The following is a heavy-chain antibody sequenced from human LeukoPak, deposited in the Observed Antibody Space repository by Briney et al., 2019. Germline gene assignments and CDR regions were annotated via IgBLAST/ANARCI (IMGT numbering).Heavy chain of an antibody. J-gene: IGHJ4*02. CDR1: GYTFTGYY. CDR3: ARDFGYCSSTSCYTLDY. CDR2: INPNSGGT. D-gene: IGHD2-2*02. Sequence: ASVKVSCKASGYTFTGYYMHWVRQAPGQGLEWMGWINPNSGGTNYAQKFQGRVTMTRDTSISTAYMELSRLRSDDTAVYYCARDFGYCSSTSCYTLDYWGQGTLVTVSS. V-gene: IGHV1-2*02.